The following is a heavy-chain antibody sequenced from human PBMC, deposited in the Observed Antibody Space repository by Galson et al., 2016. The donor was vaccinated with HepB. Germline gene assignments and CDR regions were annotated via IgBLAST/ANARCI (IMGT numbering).Heavy chain of an antibody. V-gene: IGHV4-39*01. CDR1: GDSVSSSNSY. CDR3: ARHPRVRTLRYFDL. J-gene: IGHJ2*01. Sequence: SETLSLTCTVSGDSVSSSNSYWAWIRQPPGKGLEWIGNVYYLGSTYYNPSLKSRVTVSMDTSKNQFSLKLTSVTAADTAVYHCARHPRVRTLRYFDLWGRGTLVTVSS. CDR2: VYYLGST.